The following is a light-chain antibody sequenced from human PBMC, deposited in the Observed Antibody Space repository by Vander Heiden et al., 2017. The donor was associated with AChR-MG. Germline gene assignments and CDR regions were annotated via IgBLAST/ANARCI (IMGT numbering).Light chain of an antibody. CDR2: GAS. CDR1: QSVSTD. CDR3: QQDNKWPPVT. V-gene: IGKV3-15*01. Sequence: EIVMTQSPATLSVSPGERATLSCRASQSVSTDLAWYQQKPGQAPRLLMYGASTRATGIPARFSGTGSGTDFTLTISSLQSEDFAVYYCQQDNKWPPVTFGQGTKVEVK. J-gene: IGKJ1*01.